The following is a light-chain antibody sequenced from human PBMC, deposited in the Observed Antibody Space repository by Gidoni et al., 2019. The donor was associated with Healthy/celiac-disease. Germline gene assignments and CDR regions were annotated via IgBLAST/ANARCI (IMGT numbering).Light chain of an antibody. V-gene: IGKV3-11*01. J-gene: IGKJ4*01. CDR3: QQRSNWPPALT. Sequence: EIVLTQSPATLSLSPGDRATLSCRASQSVSSYLAWYQQKPGQAPRLLIYDAYSRATGIPARFSGSGSGTDFTLTISSLEPEDFAVYYCQQRSNWPPALTFGGGTKVEIK. CDR2: DAY. CDR1: QSVSSY.